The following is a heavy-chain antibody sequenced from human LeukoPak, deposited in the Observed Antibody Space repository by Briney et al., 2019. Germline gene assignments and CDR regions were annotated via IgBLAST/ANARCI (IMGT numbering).Heavy chain of an antibody. CDR3: ARDVNYAFDY. V-gene: IGHV1-18*01. J-gene: IGHJ4*02. CDR1: GYSFTRNG. Sequence: AASVKVSCKPSGYSFTRNGISWVRQAPGQRLEWMAWISANSGNTNYAQNFQDRVTLTTDTSTSTAYMELRSLRSDDTAVYYCARDVNYAFDYWGQGTLVTVST. D-gene: IGHD3-16*01. CDR2: ISANSGNT.